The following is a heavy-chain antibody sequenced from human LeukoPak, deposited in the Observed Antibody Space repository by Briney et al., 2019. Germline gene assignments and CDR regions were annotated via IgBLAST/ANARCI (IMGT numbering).Heavy chain of an antibody. V-gene: IGHV4-34*01. CDR3: ARGKWYYYDSSGYSFDY. CDR1: GGSISGYY. J-gene: IGHJ4*02. D-gene: IGHD3-22*01. CDR2: INHSGST. Sequence: SETLSLTCTVSGGSISGYYWSWIRQPPGKGLEWIGEINHSGSTNYNPSLKSRVTISVDTSKNQFSLKLSSVTAADTAVYYCARGKWYYYDSSGYSFDYWGQGTLVTVSS.